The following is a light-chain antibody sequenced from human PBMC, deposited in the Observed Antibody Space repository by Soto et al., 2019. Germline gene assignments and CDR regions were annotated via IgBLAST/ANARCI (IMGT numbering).Light chain of an antibody. CDR3: QQYGSSGT. J-gene: IGKJ1*01. V-gene: IGKV3-20*01. Sequence: EIVLTQSPATLSLSPGERATLSCRASQSVRSYLAWYQQKPGQAPRLLIYDASNRATDIPDRFSGSGSGTDFTLTISRLEPEDFAVYYCQQYGSSGTFGQGTKVDIK. CDR2: DAS. CDR1: QSVRSY.